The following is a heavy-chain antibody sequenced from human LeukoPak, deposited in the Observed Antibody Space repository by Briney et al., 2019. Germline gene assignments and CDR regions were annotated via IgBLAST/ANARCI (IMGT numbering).Heavy chain of an antibody. D-gene: IGHD6-19*01. J-gene: IGHJ5*02. CDR3: ARGATGYSSGRRLDP. Sequence: SETLSLTCTVSGGSISSGGYYWSWIRQPPGKGLEWIGYIYHSGSTYYNPSLKSRVTISVDRSKNQFSLKLSSVTAADTAVYYCARGATGYSSGRRLDPWGQGTLVTVSS. CDR2: IYHSGST. CDR1: GGSISSGGYY. V-gene: IGHV4-30-2*01.